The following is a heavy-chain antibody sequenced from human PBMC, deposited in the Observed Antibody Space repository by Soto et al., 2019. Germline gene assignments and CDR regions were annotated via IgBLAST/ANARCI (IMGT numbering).Heavy chain of an antibody. CDR2: ISNDGSST. CDR3: ARLPNKSPQN. Sequence: EVQLVESGGGLVQPGGSLRLSCVASGFTFSSYWMHWVRQAPGKGLVWVSSISNDGSSTSYADPVKGRFPISRDNAKNTLYQQMNSLRAEDTAVYYCARLPNKSPQNWGQGTLVIVSP. CDR1: GFTFSSYW. V-gene: IGHV3-74*01. J-gene: IGHJ1*01.